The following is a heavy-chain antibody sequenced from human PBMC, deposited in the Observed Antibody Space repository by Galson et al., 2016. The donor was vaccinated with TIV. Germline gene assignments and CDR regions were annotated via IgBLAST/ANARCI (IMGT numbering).Heavy chain of an antibody. CDR1: GFPVSDNY. CDR2: VHTGGNT. V-gene: IGHV3-66*02. D-gene: IGHD2-21*01. J-gene: IGHJ6*02. Sequence: LRLSCAASGFPVSDNYMTWVRRAPGKGLEWVSIVHTGGNTNYADSVKGRFTISRDNSKNTVYLQMSRLRAEDTAVYYCARERRHCGDECFLYYYYGMYVGGQGTTVTVSS. CDR3: ARERRHCGDECFLYYYYGMYV.